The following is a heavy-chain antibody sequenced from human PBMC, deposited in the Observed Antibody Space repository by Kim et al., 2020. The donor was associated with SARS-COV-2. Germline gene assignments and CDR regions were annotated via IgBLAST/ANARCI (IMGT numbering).Heavy chain of an antibody. CDR3: AKDFAEELFPPLYYYYYGMDV. Sequence: GGSLRLSCAASGFTFSSYGMHWVRQAPGKGLEWVAVIWYDGSNKYYADSVKGRFTISRDNSKNTLYLQMNSLRAEDTAVYYCAKDFAEELFPPLYYYYYGMDVWGQGTTVTVSS. CDR1: GFTFSSYG. D-gene: IGHD3-10*01. V-gene: IGHV3-33*06. CDR2: IWYDGSNK. J-gene: IGHJ6*02.